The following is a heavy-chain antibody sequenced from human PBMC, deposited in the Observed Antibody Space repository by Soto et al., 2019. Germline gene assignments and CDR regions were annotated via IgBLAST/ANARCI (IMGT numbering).Heavy chain of an antibody. D-gene: IGHD3-22*01. V-gene: IGHV3-33*01. CDR2: IWYDGSNK. CDR3: ARDPLGYYYDSSGYCDL. CDR1: GFTFSSYG. J-gene: IGHJ4*02. Sequence: GGSLRLSCAASGFTFSSYGMHWVRQAPGKGLEWVAVIWYDGSNKYYADSVKGRFTISRDNSKNTLYLQMNSLRAEDTAVYCCARDPLGYYYDSSGYCDLWGQGTLVTVSS.